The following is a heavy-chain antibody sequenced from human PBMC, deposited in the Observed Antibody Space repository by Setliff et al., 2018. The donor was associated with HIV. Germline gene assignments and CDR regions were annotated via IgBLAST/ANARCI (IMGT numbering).Heavy chain of an antibody. CDR2: IFYRGGT. V-gene: IGHV4-39*01. CDR1: GGSIFTESSY. J-gene: IGHJ6*03. D-gene: IGHD3-22*01. Sequence: PSETLSLTCTVSGGSIFTESSYWGWVRQPPGKPLEWLATIFYRGGTFYNPSLKSRITMSLDMSKNQFSVKLRSVTAADTAIYYCVRHTAVNVSPSGLGYYYIDVWDKGTSVTV. CDR3: VRHTAVNVSPSGLGYYYIDV.